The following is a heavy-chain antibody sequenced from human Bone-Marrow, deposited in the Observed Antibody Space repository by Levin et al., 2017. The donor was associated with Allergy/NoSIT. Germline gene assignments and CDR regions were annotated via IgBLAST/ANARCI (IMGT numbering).Heavy chain of an antibody. CDR3: ARDFNAIFGVVTLGPYYYYGMDV. D-gene: IGHD3-3*01. CDR1: GFTFSSYA. V-gene: IGHV3-30*04. Sequence: GESLKISCAASGFTFSSYAMHWVRQAPGKGLEWVAVISYDGSNKYYADSVKGRFTISRDNSKNTLYLQMNSLRAEDTAVYYCARDFNAIFGVVTLGPYYYYGMDVWGQGTTVTVSS. CDR2: ISYDGSNK. J-gene: IGHJ6*02.